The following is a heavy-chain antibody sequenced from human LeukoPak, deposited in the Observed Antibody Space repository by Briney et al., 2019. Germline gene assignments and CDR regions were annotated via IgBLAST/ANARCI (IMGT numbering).Heavy chain of an antibody. J-gene: IGHJ4*02. CDR2: IYYSGST. V-gene: IGHV4-31*03. CDR3: AREERSSWFFDY. CDR1: GGSISSGGYY. D-gene: IGHD6-13*01. Sequence: SQTLSLTCTVSGGSISSGGYYWSWIRQHPGKGLEWIGYIYYSGSTYYNPSLKSRVTISVDTSKNQFSLKLSSVTAADTAVYYCAREERSSWFFDYWGQGTLVTVSS.